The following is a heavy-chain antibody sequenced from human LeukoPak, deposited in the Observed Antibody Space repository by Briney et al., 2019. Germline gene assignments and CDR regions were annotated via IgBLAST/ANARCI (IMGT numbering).Heavy chain of an antibody. J-gene: IGHJ1*01. D-gene: IGHD6-19*01. V-gene: IGHV3-30*18. CDR2: ISYDGSNK. CDR1: GFTFSYFT. Sequence: GGSLRLSCTASGFTFSYFTMHWVRQAPGKGLEWVAVISYDGSNKYYADSVKGRFTISRDNSKNTLYLQMNSLRAEDTAVYYCAKADDRSSGWYRGYFQHWGQGTLVTVSS. CDR3: AKADDRSSGWYRGYFQH.